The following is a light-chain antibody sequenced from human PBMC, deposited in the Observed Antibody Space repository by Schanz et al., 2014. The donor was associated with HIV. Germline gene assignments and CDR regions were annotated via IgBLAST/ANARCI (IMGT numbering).Light chain of an antibody. J-gene: IGLJ2*01. CDR2: EVS. V-gene: IGLV2-14*01. Sequence: QSALTQPASVSGSPGQSITLSCTGTSNDIGFYSYVSWYQQHPGRAPKLLISEVSKRPSGVPDRFSGSKSGTSASLAISGLRSEDEADYYCAAWDDSLSVVVFGGGTKLTVL. CDR3: AAWDDSLSVVV. CDR1: SNDIGFYSY.